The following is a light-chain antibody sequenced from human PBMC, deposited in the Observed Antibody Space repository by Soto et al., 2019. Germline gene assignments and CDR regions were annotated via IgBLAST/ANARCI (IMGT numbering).Light chain of an antibody. CDR1: KSLVYSDGNTY. CDR2: KVS. J-gene: IGKJ1*01. V-gene: IGKV2-30*01. CDR3: MQSTHWPRT. Sequence: DVVMTQSPLSLPVTLGQPASISCRSSKSLVYSDGNTYLNWFQQRPGQSPRRLIYKVSNRDSGVPDRFSGSGSGPDFTLKISRVEAEDVGLYYCMQSTHWPRTFGQGTKVEIK.